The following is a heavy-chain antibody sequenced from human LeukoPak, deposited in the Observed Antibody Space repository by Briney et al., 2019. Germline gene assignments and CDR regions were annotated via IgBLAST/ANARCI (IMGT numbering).Heavy chain of an antibody. D-gene: IGHD2-2*01. CDR3: TRQAVPAAGGDY. Sequence: GESLKISCKGSGYRFTTYWIGWVRQMPGKGLEWMGIIYPGDSETRYSPSFQGQVTISADKSISTAYLQWSSLKASDTAMYYCTRQAVPAAGGDYWGQGTPVTVSS. CDR2: IYPGDSET. J-gene: IGHJ4*02. V-gene: IGHV5-51*01. CDR1: GYRFTTYW.